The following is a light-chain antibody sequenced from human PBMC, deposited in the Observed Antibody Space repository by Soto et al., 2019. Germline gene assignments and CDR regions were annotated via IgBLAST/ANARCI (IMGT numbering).Light chain of an antibody. J-gene: IGKJ1*01. Sequence: EIVLTQSPGTLSLSPGERATLSCRASQSVSSSYLAWYQQKPGQAPRLLIYGASSRATGIPDRFSGSGSGTDVTRTISRLEPEDCAVYYCQQYGTSPLAFGQGTKVEIK. CDR1: QSVSSSY. CDR3: QQYGTSPLA. V-gene: IGKV3-20*01. CDR2: GAS.